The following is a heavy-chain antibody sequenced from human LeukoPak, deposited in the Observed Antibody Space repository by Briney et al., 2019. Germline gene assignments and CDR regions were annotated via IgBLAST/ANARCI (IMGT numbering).Heavy chain of an antibody. CDR2: ISGSGGST. J-gene: IGHJ3*02. V-gene: IGHV3-23*01. D-gene: IGHD3-3*01. CDR1: GFTFSSYA. Sequence: GGSLRLSCAASGFTFSSYAMSWVRQAPGKGLEWVSAISGSGGSTYYADSVKGRFTISRDNSKNTLYLQMNSLRAEDTAVYYCAKGYYFWSGYYHDDAFDTWGQGTMVTVSS. CDR3: AKGYYFWSGYYHDDAFDT.